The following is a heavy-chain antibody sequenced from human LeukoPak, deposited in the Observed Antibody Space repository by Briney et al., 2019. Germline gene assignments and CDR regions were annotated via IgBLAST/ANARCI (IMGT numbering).Heavy chain of an antibody. D-gene: IGHD3-22*01. V-gene: IGHV4-4*07. CDR3: ASLFFDTSGYVDQ. CDR2: VSTSGAT. Sequence: SETLSLTCTVSGGSISNYYWSWIRHPAGKGLGWIGRVSTSGATNYNPSLKSRVTMSTDTSKNQFSLSLRSMTAADTAVYYCASLFFDTSGYVDQWGQGTLVTVSS. CDR1: GGSISNYY. J-gene: IGHJ5*02.